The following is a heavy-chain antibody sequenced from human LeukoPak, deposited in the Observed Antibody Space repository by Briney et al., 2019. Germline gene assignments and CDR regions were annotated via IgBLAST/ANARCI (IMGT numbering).Heavy chain of an antibody. D-gene: IGHD3-3*01. CDR3: ARGDLWSGYYFY. CDR2: IYTSGST. CDR1: GGSISSGSYY. Sequence: PSETLSLTCTVSGGSISSGSYYWRWIRQPAGKGLEWIGRIYTSGSTNYNPSLKSRVTISVDTSKNQFSLKLSSVTAADTAVYYCARGDLWSGYYFYWGQGTLVTVSS. J-gene: IGHJ4*02. V-gene: IGHV4-61*02.